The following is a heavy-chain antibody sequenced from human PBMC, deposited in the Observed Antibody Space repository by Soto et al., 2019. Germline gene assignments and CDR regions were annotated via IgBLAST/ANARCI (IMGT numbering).Heavy chain of an antibody. CDR2: ISAYNGNT. J-gene: IGHJ4*02. V-gene: IGHV1-18*01. CDR3: ARENYDILTGYISQYYFDY. Sequence: GASVKVSCKASGYTFTSYGISWVRQAPGQGLEWMGWISAYNGNTNYAQKLQGRVTMTTDTSTSTAYMELRSLRSDDTAVYYCARENYDILTGYISQYYFDYWGQGTLVTVSS. D-gene: IGHD3-9*01. CDR1: GYTFTSYG.